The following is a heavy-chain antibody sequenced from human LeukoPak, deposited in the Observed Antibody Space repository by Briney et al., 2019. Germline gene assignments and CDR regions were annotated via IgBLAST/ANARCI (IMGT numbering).Heavy chain of an antibody. V-gene: IGHV3-9*03. J-gene: IGHJ3*02. D-gene: IGHD6-19*01. CDR1: GFTFDEYA. Sequence: PGGSLRLSCAASGFTFDEYAMHWVRQGPGKGLEWVSGISWNRGSIGYADSVKGRFTISRDNAKNSLYLQMNSLRAEDMALYYFAMSRSSGWRDAFNIWAPGTMSTASS. CDR3: AMSRSSGWRDAFNI. CDR2: ISWNRGSI.